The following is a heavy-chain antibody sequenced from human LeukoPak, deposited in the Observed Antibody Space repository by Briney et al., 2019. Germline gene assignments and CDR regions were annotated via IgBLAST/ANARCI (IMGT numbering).Heavy chain of an antibody. D-gene: IGHD3-9*01. V-gene: IGHV3-33*01. CDR1: GFTFSSYG. CDR3: ARDHRNYDILTGYSYDAFDI. CDR2: IGYDGSNK. J-gene: IGHJ3*02. Sequence: GGSLRLSCAASGFTFSSYGMHWVRQAPGKGLEWVAVIGYDGSNKYYADSVKGRFTISRDNSKNTLYLQMNSLRAEDTAVYYCARDHRNYDILTGYSYDAFDIWGQGTMVTVSS.